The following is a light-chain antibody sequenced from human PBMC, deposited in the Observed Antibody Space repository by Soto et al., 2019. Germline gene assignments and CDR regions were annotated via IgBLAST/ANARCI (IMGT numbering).Light chain of an antibody. CDR2: DVS. CDR1: SSDVGGYNY. Sequence: QSALTQPASVSGSPGQSITISCTGTSSDVGGYNYVSWYQHHPGKAPKLMMYDVSSRPSGVSNRFSGSKSGNTASLTISGLQAEDEADYYCSSSTSSSTLYVFRTGTKLTVL. J-gene: IGLJ1*01. CDR3: SSSTSSSTLYV. V-gene: IGLV2-14*03.